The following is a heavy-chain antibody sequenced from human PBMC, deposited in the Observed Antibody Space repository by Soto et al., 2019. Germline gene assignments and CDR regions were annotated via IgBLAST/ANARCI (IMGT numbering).Heavy chain of an antibody. V-gene: IGHV1-46*01. CDR1: GYTFTSYY. CDR3: AADPREEGRSYYYYLDV. Sequence: GASVKVSCKASGYTFTSYYMHWVRQAPGQGLEWMGIINPSGGSTNYAQKLQGRVTMTRNTSTSTAYMELSSLRSEDTAVYYCAADPREEGRSYYYYLDVWGKGTTVTVSS. J-gene: IGHJ6*03. CDR2: INPSGGST.